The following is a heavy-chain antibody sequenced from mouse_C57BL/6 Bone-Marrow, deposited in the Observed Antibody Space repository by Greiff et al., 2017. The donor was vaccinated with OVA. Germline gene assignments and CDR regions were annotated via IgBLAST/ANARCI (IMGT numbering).Heavy chain of an antibody. CDR1: GYTFTDYE. V-gene: IGHV1-15*01. CDR3: TRKDFGYYGSSYYYFDY. D-gene: IGHD1-1*01. Sequence: QVQLQQSGAELVRPGASVTLSCKASGYTFTDYEMHWVKQTPVHGLEWIGAIDPETGGTAYNQKFKGKAILTADKSSSTAYMELRSLTSEDSAVYYCTRKDFGYYGSSYYYFDYWGQGTTLTVSS. J-gene: IGHJ2*01. CDR2: IDPETGGT.